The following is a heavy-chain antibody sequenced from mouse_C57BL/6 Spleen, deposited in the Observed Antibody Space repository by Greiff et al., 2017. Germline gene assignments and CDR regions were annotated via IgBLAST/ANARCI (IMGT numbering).Heavy chain of an antibody. CDR1: GYTFTSYW. CDR3: ARSYGYYDYFDY. J-gene: IGHJ2*01. Sequence: QVQLQQPGAELVKPGASVKMSCKASGYTFTSYWITWVKQRPGQGLEWIGDIYPGSGSTNYNEKFKSKATLTVDTSSSAAYMQLSSLTSKDSAVYYCARSYGYYDYFDYWGQGTTLTVSS. D-gene: IGHD2-3*01. V-gene: IGHV1-55*01. CDR2: IYPGSGST.